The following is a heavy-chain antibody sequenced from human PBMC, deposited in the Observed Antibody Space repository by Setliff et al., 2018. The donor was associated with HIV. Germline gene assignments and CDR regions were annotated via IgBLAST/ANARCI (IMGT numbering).Heavy chain of an antibody. D-gene: IGHD6-19*01. CDR1: GYTFTSYG. CDR3: ARDFAVAGHGPFDY. Sequence: ASVKVSCKASGYTFTSYGISWVRQAPGQGLEWMGWISAYNGNTNYAQKLQGRVTMTTDTSTSAAYMELRSLRSDDTAVYYCARDFAVAGHGPFDYWGQGTLVTVSS. J-gene: IGHJ4*02. V-gene: IGHV1-18*01. CDR2: ISAYNGNT.